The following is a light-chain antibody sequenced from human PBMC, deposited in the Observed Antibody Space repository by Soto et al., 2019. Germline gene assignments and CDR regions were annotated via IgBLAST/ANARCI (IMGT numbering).Light chain of an antibody. V-gene: IGLV2-14*01. CDR1: SSDVGGYNS. Sequence: QPVLAQPASVSGSPGQSITISCTGTSSDVGGYNSVSWYQQHPGKAPKLMIYDVTTRPSGVSNRFSGSKSGNTASLTISGLQAEDEADYYCSSYTNSNTVLFGGGTKLTVL. CDR2: DVT. CDR3: SSYTNSNTVL. J-gene: IGLJ2*01.